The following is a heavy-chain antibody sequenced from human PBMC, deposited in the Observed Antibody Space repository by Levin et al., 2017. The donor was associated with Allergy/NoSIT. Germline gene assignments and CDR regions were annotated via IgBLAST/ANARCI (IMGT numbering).Heavy chain of an antibody. J-gene: IGHJ4*02. D-gene: IGHD1-1*01. CDR3: AKRLRSGSGVSYFDY. Sequence: GGSLRLSCAASGFTFSSYAMSWVRQAPGKGLEWVSAISGSGGSTYYADSVKGRFTISRDNSKNTLYLQMNSLRAEDTAVYYCAKRLRSGSGVSYFDYWGQGTLVTVSS. CDR1: GFTFSSYA. CDR2: ISGSGGST. V-gene: IGHV3-23*01.